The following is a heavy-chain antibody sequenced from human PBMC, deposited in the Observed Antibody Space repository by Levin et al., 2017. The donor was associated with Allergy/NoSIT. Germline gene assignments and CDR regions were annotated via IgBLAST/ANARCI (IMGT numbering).Heavy chain of an antibody. CDR2: MWYDGSKE. V-gene: IGHV3-33*01. J-gene: IGHJ4*02. D-gene: IGHD3-22*01. Sequence: GESLKISCAASGFTFSLYGMHWVRQAPGKGLEWVAVMWYDGSKEYYGDSVKGRFTVSRDNSKNTLYLQMNSLRPEDTAVYYCARDIYDSSGYYHALDYWGQGNLVTVSS. CDR1: GFTFSLYG. CDR3: ARDIYDSSGYYHALDY.